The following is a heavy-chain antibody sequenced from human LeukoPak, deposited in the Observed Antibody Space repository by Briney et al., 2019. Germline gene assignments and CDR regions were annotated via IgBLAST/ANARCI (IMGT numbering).Heavy chain of an antibody. D-gene: IGHD5-24*01. CDR1: GSSFTSYW. CDR3: ARQGRGYSPYYSYYMDV. V-gene: IGHV5-51*01. Sequence: KRGASLQISCKGSGSSFTSYWIGWVRQLPGKGLEWMGIIYPGDSETRYSPSFQGQVTISADKSISTAYLQWSSLKASDTAMYYCARQGRGYSPYYSYYMDVWGKGTTVTVSS. J-gene: IGHJ6*03. CDR2: IYPGDSET.